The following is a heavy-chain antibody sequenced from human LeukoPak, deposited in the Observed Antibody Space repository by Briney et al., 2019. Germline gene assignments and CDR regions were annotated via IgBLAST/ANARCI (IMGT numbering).Heavy chain of an antibody. CDR2: LSVIGGST. CDR3: ATKVPGTALSDY. CDR1: GFTFSTND. D-gene: IGHD2-2*01. Sequence: GGSLRLSCAASGFTFSTNDMSWVRQAPGKGLEWVSILSVIGGSTNYADSVKGRFTSSRDNAQNSLYLQMNSLRAEDTAVYYCATKVPGTALSDYWGQGTLVTVSS. J-gene: IGHJ4*02. V-gene: IGHV3-23*01.